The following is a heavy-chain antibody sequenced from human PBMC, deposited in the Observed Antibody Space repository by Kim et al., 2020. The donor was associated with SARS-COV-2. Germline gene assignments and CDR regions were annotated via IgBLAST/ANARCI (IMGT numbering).Heavy chain of an antibody. V-gene: IGHV3-23*01. CDR3: AKLSGWSNWFDP. D-gene: IGHD6-19*01. Sequence: GGSLRLSCATSGFTFSSYAMSWVRQAPGKGLEWVSGISGSGGSTFYADSVKGRFTISRDNSKNTLYLQMNSLRAEDTAVYYCAKLSGWSNWFDPWGQGTLVTVSS. CDR2: ISGSGGST. CDR1: GFTFSSYA. J-gene: IGHJ5*02.